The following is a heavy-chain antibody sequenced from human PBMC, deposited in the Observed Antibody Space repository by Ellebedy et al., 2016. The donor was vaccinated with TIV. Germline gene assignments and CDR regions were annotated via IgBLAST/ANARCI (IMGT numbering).Heavy chain of an antibody. Sequence: AAPVKVSCKPSGYTFADYYIHWARQAPGQGLEWMGWLNPNTGVTHYAQNFQGRVTMTSDTSISAAYMELNILMSDDTAIYYCARDFRQNWNDPTGVWFDPWGQGTLVTVSS. CDR1: GYTFADYY. J-gene: IGHJ5*02. CDR3: ARDFRQNWNDPTGVWFDP. V-gene: IGHV1-2*02. CDR2: LNPNTGVT. D-gene: IGHD1-1*01.